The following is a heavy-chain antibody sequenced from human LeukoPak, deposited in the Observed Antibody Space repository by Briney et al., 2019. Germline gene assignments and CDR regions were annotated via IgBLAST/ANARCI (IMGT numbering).Heavy chain of an antibody. Sequence: SETLSLTCAVYGGSFSGYYWTWVRQPPGKGLEWIAHIYYSGTTNYNPSLKSRVTISVDTSKNQFSLKLSSVTAADTAVYYCARVLSSGWAGFDYWGQGALVTVSS. J-gene: IGHJ4*02. D-gene: IGHD6-19*01. CDR3: ARVLSSGWAGFDY. V-gene: IGHV4-59*01. CDR1: GGSFSGYY. CDR2: IYYSGTT.